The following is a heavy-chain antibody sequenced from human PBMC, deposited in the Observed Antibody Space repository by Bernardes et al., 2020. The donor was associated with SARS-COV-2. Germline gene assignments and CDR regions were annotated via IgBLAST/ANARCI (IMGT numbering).Heavy chain of an antibody. J-gene: IGHJ4*02. CDR3: TTDQMDY. CDR1: GFTFSNAW. V-gene: IGHV3-15*01. CDR2: IQRKSEGVTT. Sequence: GGSLRLSCAASGFTFSNAWMSWVRQAPGKGLEWVGLIQRKSEGVTTDYAAPVKGRFTISRDDSKNTVYLQMNSLKTEDTAVYYCTTDQMDYWGQGTLVTVSS.